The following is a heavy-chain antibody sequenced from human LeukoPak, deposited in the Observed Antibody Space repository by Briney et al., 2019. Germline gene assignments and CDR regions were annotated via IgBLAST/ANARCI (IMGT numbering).Heavy chain of an antibody. D-gene: IGHD2-8*01. CDR1: GFTFTTYW. Sequence: GGSLRLSCAASGFTFTTYWMTWVRQAPGKGLEWVCKISEGGSEKDYLGSVKGRFTISRDNARNSLYLQMNSLRAEDTAVYYCARGGLMMDVWGKGTTVTVSS. V-gene: IGHV3-7*01. CDR2: ISEGGSEK. J-gene: IGHJ6*04. CDR3: ARGGLMMDV.